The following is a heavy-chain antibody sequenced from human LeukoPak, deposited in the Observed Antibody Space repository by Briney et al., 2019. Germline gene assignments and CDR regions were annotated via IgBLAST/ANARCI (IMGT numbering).Heavy chain of an antibody. V-gene: IGHV4-59*01. Sequence: SETLSLTCTVSGGSISSNYWSWIRQPPGKGLEWIGYIYYSGSTNYNPSLKSRVTMSVDTSKNQFSLKLSSVTAADTAVYYCARDSDDCYDSSGYYRLNDAFDIWGQGTMVTVSS. D-gene: IGHD3-22*01. CDR3: ARDSDDCYDSSGYYRLNDAFDI. CDR1: GGSISSNY. J-gene: IGHJ3*02. CDR2: IYYSGST.